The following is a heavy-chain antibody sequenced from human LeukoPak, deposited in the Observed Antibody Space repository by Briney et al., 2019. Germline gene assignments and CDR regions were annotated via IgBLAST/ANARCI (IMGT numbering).Heavy chain of an antibody. CDR3: ARAKGDFWSGYPPNWFDP. D-gene: IGHD3-3*01. CDR1: GVSISSSNW. CDR2: IYHSGST. Sequence: PSGTLSLTCAVSGVSISSSNWWSWVRQPPGKGREWVGGIYHSGSTNYNPSLKSRVTISVDESKNQFSLKLSSVTAADTAVYYCARAKGDFWSGYPPNWFDPWGQGTLVTVSS. V-gene: IGHV4-4*02. J-gene: IGHJ5*02.